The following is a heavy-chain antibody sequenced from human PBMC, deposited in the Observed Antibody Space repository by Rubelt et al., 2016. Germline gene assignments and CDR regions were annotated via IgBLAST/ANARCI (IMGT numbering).Heavy chain of an antibody. V-gene: IGHV3-30*03. CDR2: MSYDGGNQ. Sequence: GGLVQPGGSLRLSCAASGFTFSSFAMSWVRQAPGKGLEWVAVMSYDGGNQYYGDSVKGRFIISRDNSKNTLYLQMNSLRAEDTAVYYCISYVWGQGTMVTVSS. CDR3: ISYV. J-gene: IGHJ3*01. CDR1: GFTFSSFA.